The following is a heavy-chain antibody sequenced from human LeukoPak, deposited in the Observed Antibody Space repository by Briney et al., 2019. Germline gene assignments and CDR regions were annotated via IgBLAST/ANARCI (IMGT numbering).Heavy chain of an antibody. Sequence: PGGSLRLSCAASGFTFSSYGMHWVRQAPGKGLEWVTVISYEGRNIFYADSVTGRFIISRDNSKNTLYLQMNSLRAEDTAVYYCARDWNHSPDFWGQGTLVTVSS. V-gene: IGHV3-30*03. CDR3: ARDWNHSPDF. J-gene: IGHJ4*02. CDR1: GFTFSSYG. CDR2: ISYEGRNI. D-gene: IGHD1-1*01.